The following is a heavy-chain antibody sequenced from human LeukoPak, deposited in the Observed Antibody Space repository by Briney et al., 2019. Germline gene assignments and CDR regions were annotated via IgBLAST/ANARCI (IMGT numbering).Heavy chain of an antibody. Sequence: SETLSLTCNVSGASISSYYWSWIRQPAGKGLEWIGRIYSSRSIYNPSLKSRVTMSVDTSKNQFSLKLSSVTAADTAVYYCARAAGRDTTSGLDFDYWGQGILVTVSS. CDR3: ARAAGRDTTSGLDFDY. D-gene: IGHD1-26*01. J-gene: IGHJ4*02. CDR2: IYSSRS. CDR1: GASISSYY. V-gene: IGHV4-4*07.